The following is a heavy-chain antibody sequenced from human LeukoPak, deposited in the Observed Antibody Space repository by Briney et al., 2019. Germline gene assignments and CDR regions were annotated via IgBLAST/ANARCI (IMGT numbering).Heavy chain of an antibody. CDR1: GYTLTELS. CDR2: FDPEDGET. J-gene: IGHJ6*03. D-gene: IGHD6-6*01. V-gene: IGHV1-24*01. CDR3: ARYSSSSRYYYYYMDV. Sequence: ASVKVSCKVSGYTLTELSMHWVRQAPGKGLEWMGGFDPEDGETIYAQKFQGRVTMTEDTSTDTAYMELSSLRSEDTAVYYCARYSSSSRYYYYYMDVWGKGTTVTVSS.